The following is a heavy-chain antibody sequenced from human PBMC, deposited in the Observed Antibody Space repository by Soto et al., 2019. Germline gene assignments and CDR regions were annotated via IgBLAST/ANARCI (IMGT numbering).Heavy chain of an antibody. J-gene: IGHJ5*02. D-gene: IGHD1-26*01. CDR1: GGSITRYY. Sequence: SETLSLTCTVSGGSITRYYWSWIRQPPGKGPEWIGYVYYSGTTNYSSSLKSRVTISVDTSKNQVSLKLRSVTAADTGVYYCARHGQVGLWFDPWGQGTLVTVSS. V-gene: IGHV4-59*08. CDR3: ARHGQVGLWFDP. CDR2: VYYSGTT.